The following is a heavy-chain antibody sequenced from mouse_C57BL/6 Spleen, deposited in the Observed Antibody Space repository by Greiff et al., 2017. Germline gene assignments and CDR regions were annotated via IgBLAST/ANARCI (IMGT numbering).Heavy chain of an antibody. CDR3: ARGLLLLPLDY. CDR2: INPSNGGT. D-gene: IGHD1-1*01. CDR1: GYTFTSYW. J-gene: IGHJ2*01. V-gene: IGHV1-53*01. Sequence: QVQLQQPGTELVKPGASVKLSCKASGYTFTSYWMHWVKQRPGQGLEWIGNINPSNGGTNYNEKFKSKVTLTVDKSSSTAYMQLSNLASEDSAVYYCARGLLLLPLDYWGQGTTLTVSS.